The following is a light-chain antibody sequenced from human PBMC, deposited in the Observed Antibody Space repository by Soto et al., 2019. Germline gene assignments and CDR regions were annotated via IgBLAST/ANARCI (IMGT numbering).Light chain of an antibody. CDR2: DVS. CDR3: SSYTTSNTRQIV. CDR1: SKEGVGYNY. J-gene: IGLJ1*01. V-gene: IGLV2-14*03. Sequence: QRVRTQPASVCGSPGEWINIFCTGNSKEGVGYNYVSWYQHHPGKAPKLIIYDVSNRPSGVSNPFSGSKSGNTASLTISGLQPEDEADYYCSSYTTSNTRQIVFGTGTKVTVL.